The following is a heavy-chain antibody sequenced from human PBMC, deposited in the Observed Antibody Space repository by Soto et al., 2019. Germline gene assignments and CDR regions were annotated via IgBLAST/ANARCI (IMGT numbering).Heavy chain of an antibody. Sequence: EVQLLESGGGVVQPGGSLRLSCVASGFNFKKFAMSWVRQAPGEGLEWVSGISCCGGSTSYADSVKGRFSIARDDSTNTLSLQMNNLRVDDTAVYFCARDGVLFRAGFDSWGQGTLVTVAS. J-gene: IGHJ4*02. CDR1: GFNFKKFA. CDR2: ISCCGGST. D-gene: IGHD3-3*01. V-gene: IGHV3-23*01. CDR3: ARDGVLFRAGFDS.